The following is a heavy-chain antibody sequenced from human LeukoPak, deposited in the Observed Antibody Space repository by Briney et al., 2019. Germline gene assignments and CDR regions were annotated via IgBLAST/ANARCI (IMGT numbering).Heavy chain of an antibody. CDR3: ARDRQVAGTNHFYYMDV. J-gene: IGHJ6*03. Sequence: TTGGSLRLSCAAPGFTFSSYSMNWVRQAPGKGLEWVSSISSSSSYIYYGDSVKGRFTISRDNAKNSLYLQMNSLRAEDTAVYYCARDRQVAGTNHFYYMDVWGKGTTVTISS. D-gene: IGHD6-19*01. CDR1: GFTFSSYS. CDR2: ISSSSSYI. V-gene: IGHV3-21*01.